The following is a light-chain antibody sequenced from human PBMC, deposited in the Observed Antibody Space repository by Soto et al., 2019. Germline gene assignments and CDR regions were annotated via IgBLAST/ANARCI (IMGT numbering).Light chain of an antibody. CDR2: SNN. V-gene: IGLV1-44*01. CDR1: YSNIGSNP. CDR3: STWDDSLAGLVI. Sequence: QSVLTQPPSASGTPGQRVTFSCSGSYSNIGSNPVNWYQQLPGTAPRLLIYSNNQRPSGVPDRFSGSKSGTSASLAISWLLSEDEADYFCSTWDDSLAGLVIFGGGTKLTVL. J-gene: IGLJ2*01.